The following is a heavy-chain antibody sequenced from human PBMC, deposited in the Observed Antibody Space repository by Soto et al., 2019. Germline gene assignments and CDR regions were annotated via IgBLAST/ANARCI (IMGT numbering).Heavy chain of an antibody. Sequence: GGSLRLSCAASGFTFSSYGMHWVRQAPGKGLEWVAVISYDGSNKYYADSVKGRFTISRDNSKNTLYLQMNSLRAEDTAVYYCAKDIRSSGYLFDYWGQGTLVTVSS. CDR2: ISYDGSNK. V-gene: IGHV3-30*18. D-gene: IGHD3-22*01. J-gene: IGHJ4*02. CDR3: AKDIRSSGYLFDY. CDR1: GFTFSSYG.